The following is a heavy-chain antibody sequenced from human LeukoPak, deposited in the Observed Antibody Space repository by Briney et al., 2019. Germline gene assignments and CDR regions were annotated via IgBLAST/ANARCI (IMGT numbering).Heavy chain of an antibody. J-gene: IGHJ3*02. CDR3: ARNRGTGYYLNDAVDI. CDR1: GFTFSDYY. V-gene: IGHV3-11*04. D-gene: IGHD3/OR15-3a*01. CDR2: ISSGGSTI. Sequence: PGGSLRLSCAASGFTFSDYYMSWIRQAPGKGLEWVAYISSGGSTIYYADSVKGRFTISRDNAKNSLYLQMNSLRAGDTAGYYCARNRGTGYYLNDAVDIWGQGTMVTVSS.